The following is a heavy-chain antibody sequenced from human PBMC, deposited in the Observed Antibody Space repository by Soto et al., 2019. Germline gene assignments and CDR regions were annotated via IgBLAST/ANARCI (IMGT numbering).Heavy chain of an antibody. CDR1: GGSISSYD. J-gene: IGHJ4*02. D-gene: IGHD3-3*01. Sequence: PSETLSLTSTVSGGSISSYDWSWIRQPPGKGLEWIGYIYYSGSTNYNPSLKSRVTISVDTSKNQFSLKLSSVTAADTAVYYCARDIGPSSYDFWSGYYFDYWGQGTLVTVSS. CDR2: IYYSGST. CDR3: ARDIGPSSYDFWSGYYFDY. V-gene: IGHV4-59*01.